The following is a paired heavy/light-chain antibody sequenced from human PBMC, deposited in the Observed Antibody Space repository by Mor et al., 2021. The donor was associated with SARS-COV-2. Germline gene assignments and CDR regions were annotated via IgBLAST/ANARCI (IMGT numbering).Heavy chain of an antibody. D-gene: IGHD3-10*01. CDR1: GYTFTSYD. CDR3: ARGPPNSMVRGGVFYYYYYGMDV. J-gene: IGHJ6*02. Sequence: QVQLVQSGAEVKKPGASVKVSCKASGYTFTSYDINWVRQATGQGLEWMGWMNPNSGNTGYAQKFQGRVTMTRNTSISTAYMELSSLRSEDTAVYYCARGPPNSMVRGGVFYYYYYGMDVWGQGTTVTVSS. CDR2: MNPNSGNT. V-gene: IGHV1-8*01.
Light chain of an antibody. CDR1: QSLLHSDGKTY. Sequence: DIVMTQTPLSLSVTPGQPASISCKSSQSLLHSDGKTYLYWYLQKPGQPPQLLIYEVSNRFSGVPDRFSGSGSGTDFTLKISRVEAEDVGVYYCMQSIQLPDSTFGPGTKVDIK. CDR2: EVS. CDR3: MQSIQLPDST. V-gene: IGKV2D-29*01. J-gene: IGKJ3*01.